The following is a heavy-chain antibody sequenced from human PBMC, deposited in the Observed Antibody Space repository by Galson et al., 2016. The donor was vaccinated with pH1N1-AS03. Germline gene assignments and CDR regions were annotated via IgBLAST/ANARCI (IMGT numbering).Heavy chain of an antibody. CDR2: VGYNGRT. D-gene: IGHD5-18*01. V-gene: IGHV4-59*01. Sequence: ETLSLTCSVSGGSMSPYNWAWVRQPPGQGLEWIGYVGYNGRTNYNPSLKNRLTMSIDTSTNQFSLQLTSVTAADTAVYYFAGGVDTSRSANPFDIWGQGTLVTVSS. J-gene: IGHJ4*02. CDR3: AGGVDTSRSANPFDI. CDR1: GGSMSPYN.